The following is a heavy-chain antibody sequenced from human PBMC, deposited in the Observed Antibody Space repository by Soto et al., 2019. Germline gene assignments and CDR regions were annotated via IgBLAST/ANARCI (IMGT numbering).Heavy chain of an antibody. CDR1: SGPSRSHN. V-gene: IGHV4-59*08. CDR3: VRQGIGDLHGLVDV. Sequence: QVQLQQSGPGLVKPSETLSLTCTVSSGPSRSHNWGWIRQPPGGGLEWIGYIYHTGDTSYNPSLSSRVTISADTSTNHISLTVRSVTAADTAVYYCVRQGIGDLHGLVDVWGQGTRVSVSS. D-gene: IGHD3-10*01. CDR2: IYHTGDT. J-gene: IGHJ6*02.